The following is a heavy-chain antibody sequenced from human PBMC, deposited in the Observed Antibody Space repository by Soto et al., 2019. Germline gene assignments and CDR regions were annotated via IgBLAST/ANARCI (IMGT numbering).Heavy chain of an antibody. CDR1: GLAISGYY. CDR2: IYATGTT. CDR3: EGDGTKTLRDWFDP. J-gene: IGHJ5*02. V-gene: IGHV4-4*07. Sequence: QVQLQESGPGLVKPSETLSLTCTVTGLAISGYYWSWIRKSAGQGLQRIGRIYATGTTDYNPSLTGRVMMSVDTSKKQYLLRLKSVTAADTALYYCEGDGTKTLRDWFDPCGQGIPVTVSS. D-gene: IGHD1-1*01.